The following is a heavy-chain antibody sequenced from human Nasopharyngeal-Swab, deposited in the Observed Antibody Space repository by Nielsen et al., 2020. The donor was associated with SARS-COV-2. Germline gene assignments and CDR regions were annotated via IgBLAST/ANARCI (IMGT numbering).Heavy chain of an antibody. J-gene: IGHJ4*02. V-gene: IGHV3-48*02. D-gene: IGHD1-26*01. Sequence: GSLKISCAASEFTMSRNGMHWARQAPGKGLEWVAYISSSSSTSYYADSVKGRFTISRDNPKNSLYLQMNSLRDEDTALYYCARDVAIVGATLENWGQGTLVTVSS. CDR1: EFTMSRNG. CDR2: ISSSSSTS. CDR3: ARDVAIVGATLEN.